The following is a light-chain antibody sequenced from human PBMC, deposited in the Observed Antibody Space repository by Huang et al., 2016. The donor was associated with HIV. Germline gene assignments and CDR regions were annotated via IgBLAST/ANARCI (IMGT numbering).Light chain of an antibody. CDR2: DAS. CDR3: QQHDT. Sequence: EIVLTQSPATLSLSPGERATLSCRASQSVSRNLGWYQQKFGQAPRLFIYDASTRATGIPARFSGSGSGTNFTLTISCLEPEDCAVYYCQQHDTFGPGTRLEIK. V-gene: IGKV3-11*01. J-gene: IGKJ5*01. CDR1: QSVSRN.